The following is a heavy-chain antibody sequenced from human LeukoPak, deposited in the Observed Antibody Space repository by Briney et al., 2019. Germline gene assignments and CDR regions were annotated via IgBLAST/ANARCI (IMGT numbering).Heavy chain of an antibody. CDR1: GFTFNNYA. J-gene: IGHJ4*02. CDR3: AKTSSGYFYN. V-gene: IGHV3-23*01. CDR2: IVASGGDT. D-gene: IGHD3-22*01. Sequence: GGSLRLSCAASGFTFNNYAITWVRQAPGKGLEWVSAIVASGGDTYYADSVKGRFTISGDNSKSTVFLQMSSLRAGDTALYYCAKTSSGYFYNWGQGALVTVSS.